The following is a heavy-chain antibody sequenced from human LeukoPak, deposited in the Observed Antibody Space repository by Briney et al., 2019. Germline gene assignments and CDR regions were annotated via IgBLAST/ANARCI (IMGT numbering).Heavy chain of an antibody. V-gene: IGHV4-59*01. Sequence: SETLSLTRSVSGGSISTYYWNWVRQPPGKGLEWIGNIDYSGSTNYNPSLKSRVIISVDWSKNEFSLKLTSVTAADTAVYFCARDGGYYYGVAFDSWGQGTTVTVSS. D-gene: IGHD3-22*01. CDR3: ARDGGYYYGVAFDS. CDR2: IDYSGST. CDR1: GGSISTYY. J-gene: IGHJ3*02.